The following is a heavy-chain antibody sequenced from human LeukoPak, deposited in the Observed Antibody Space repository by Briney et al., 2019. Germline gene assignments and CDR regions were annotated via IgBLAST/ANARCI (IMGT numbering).Heavy chain of an antibody. J-gene: IGHJ6*03. D-gene: IGHD5-18*01. V-gene: IGHV1-2*02. CDR2: INPKSGGT. CDR1: GYTFTGYD. Sequence: ASVKVSCKTSGYTFTGYDMHWVRQAPGQGLEWMGWINPKSGGTNYAQKFQGRVTMTRDTSISTAYMDLSRLRSDDTAVYYCARVPGYSYDYYYMDVWGKGTTVTVSS. CDR3: ARVPGYSYDYYYMDV.